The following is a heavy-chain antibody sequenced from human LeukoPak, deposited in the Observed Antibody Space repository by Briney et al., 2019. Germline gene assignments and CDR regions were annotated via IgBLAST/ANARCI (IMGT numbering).Heavy chain of an antibody. CDR2: INWNGGST. CDR3: ARQGEGHPRDGYNYYFDY. Sequence: GGSLRLSCAASGFTFDDYGMSWVRQAPGKGLEWVSGINWNGGSTGYADSVKGRFTISRDNAKNSLYLQMNSLRAEDTALYYCARQGEGHPRDGYNYYFDYWGQGTLVTVSS. J-gene: IGHJ4*02. D-gene: IGHD5-24*01. V-gene: IGHV3-20*04. CDR1: GFTFDDYG.